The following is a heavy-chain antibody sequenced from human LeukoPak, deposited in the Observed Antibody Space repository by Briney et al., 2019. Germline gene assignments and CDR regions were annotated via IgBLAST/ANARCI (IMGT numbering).Heavy chain of an antibody. V-gene: IGHV3-53*01. CDR1: GFTVSSNY. D-gene: IGHD3-3*01. J-gene: IGHJ6*02. CDR3: ARERTYYDFWSGYALENYYYYGMDV. CDR2: IYSGGST. Sequence: GGSLRLSCAASGFTVSSNYMSWVRQAPGKGLEWVSVIYSGGSTYYADSVKGRFTISRDNSKNTLYLQMNSLRAEDTAVYYCARERTYYDFWSGYALENYYYYGMDVWGQGTTVTVSS.